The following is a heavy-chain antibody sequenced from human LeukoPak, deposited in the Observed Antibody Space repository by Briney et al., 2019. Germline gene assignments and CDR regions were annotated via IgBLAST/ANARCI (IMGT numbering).Heavy chain of an antibody. CDR3: AKDMGGTYGDYFYGNGMDV. CDR2: ISGDGGSA. V-gene: IGHV3-43*02. Sequence: PGGSLRLSCAASGFTFDDYAMHWVRQAPGKGLEWVSLISGDGGSAYYADSVKGRFTISRDNSKNSLYLQMNCLRTEDTALYYCAKDMGGTYGDYFYGNGMDVWGQGTTVTVSS. J-gene: IGHJ6*02. D-gene: IGHD4-17*01. CDR1: GFTFDDYA.